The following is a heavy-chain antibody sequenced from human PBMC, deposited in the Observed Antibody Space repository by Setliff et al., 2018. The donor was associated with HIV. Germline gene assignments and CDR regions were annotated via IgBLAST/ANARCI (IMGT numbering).Heavy chain of an antibody. CDR3: ARRAGYSLDY. D-gene: IGHD3-22*01. CDR2: IIPGGST. V-gene: IGHV4-34*12. CDR1: GGSFSGYY. Sequence: SETLSLTCAVYGGSFSGYYWSWIRQPPGKGLEWIGEIIPGGSTNYNPSLKSRVTISVDTSKNQFSLKLSSVTAADTAVYYCARRAGYSLDYWGQGTLVTAPQ. J-gene: IGHJ4*02.